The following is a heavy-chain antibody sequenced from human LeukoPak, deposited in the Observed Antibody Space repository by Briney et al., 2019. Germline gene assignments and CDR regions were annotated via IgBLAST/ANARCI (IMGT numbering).Heavy chain of an antibody. Sequence: GGSLRLSCAASGFTFSSYWMSWVRQAPGKGLEWVANIKQDGSEKYYVDSVKGRFTISRDNAKNSLYLQMNSLRAEDTAVYYCARDRSGDSVVPAAMPWYYYGMDGWGKGTTVTVSS. CDR2: IKQDGSEK. CDR3: ARDRSGDSVVPAAMPWYYYGMDG. J-gene: IGHJ6*04. CDR1: GFTFSSYW. V-gene: IGHV3-7*03. D-gene: IGHD2-2*01.